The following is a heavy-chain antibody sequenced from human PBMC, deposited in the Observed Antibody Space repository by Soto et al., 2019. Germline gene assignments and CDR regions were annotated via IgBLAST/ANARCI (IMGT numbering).Heavy chain of an antibody. V-gene: IGHV4-39*01. J-gene: IGHJ4*02. CDR2: IYYSGST. Sequence: QLQLQESGPGLVKPSENLSLTYTDSGGSISSSSYYWGCIRQPPGKGLEWIGTIYYSGSTYYNPSLKSRVTISVDTSKNQFSLKLSSVTAADTAVYYCARHSGYGPQIDYWGQGTLVTVSS. D-gene: IGHD5-12*01. CDR3: ARHSGYGPQIDY. CDR1: GGSISSSSYY.